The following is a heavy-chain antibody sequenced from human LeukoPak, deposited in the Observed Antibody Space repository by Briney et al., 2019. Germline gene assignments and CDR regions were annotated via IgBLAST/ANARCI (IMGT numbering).Heavy chain of an antibody. CDR2: IYTTGST. CDR1: GGSISSYY. V-gene: IGHV4-4*07. J-gene: IGHJ4*02. Sequence: SETLSLTCTVSGGSISSYYWTWIRQPAGKGLEWIGRIYTTGSTNYNPSLNSRVTMSVDTSKNQFSLKLSSVTAADTAVYYCARQIAVAGKAEFDYWGQGTLVTVSS. CDR3: ARQIAVAGKAEFDY. D-gene: IGHD6-19*01.